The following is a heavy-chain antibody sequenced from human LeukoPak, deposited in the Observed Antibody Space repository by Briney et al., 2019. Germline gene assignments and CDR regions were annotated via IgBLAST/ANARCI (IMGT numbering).Heavy chain of an antibody. Sequence: PGGSLRLSCAASGLTFSIHWMNWVRQAPGKGLECVANINQDGSDKYYVDSVKGRFTISRDNTKNSLYLQMNRLRAEDTAVYYCVGGDYWGQGTLVTVSS. CDR1: GLTFSIHW. CDR2: INQDGSDK. J-gene: IGHJ4*02. V-gene: IGHV3-7*01. CDR3: VGGDY.